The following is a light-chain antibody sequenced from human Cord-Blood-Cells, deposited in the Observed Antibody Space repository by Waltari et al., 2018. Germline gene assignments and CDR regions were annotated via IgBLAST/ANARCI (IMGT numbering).Light chain of an antibody. V-gene: IGLV1-40*01. CDR1: RSNIAAGSD. CDR2: GNS. Sequence: QSVLTQPPSVSGAPGQRVPISCTGSRSNIAAGSDVHWYQQLPGTAPKLLIYGNSNRPSGVPDRFSGSKSGTSASLAITGLQAEDEADYYCCSYAGSYTVVFGGGTKLTVL. CDR3: CSYAGSYTVV. J-gene: IGLJ2*01.